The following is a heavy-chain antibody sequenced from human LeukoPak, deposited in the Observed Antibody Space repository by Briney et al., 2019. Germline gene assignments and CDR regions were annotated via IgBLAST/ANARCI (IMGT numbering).Heavy chain of an antibody. CDR1: GGSISSGSYY. J-gene: IGHJ5*02. Sequence: SQTLSLTCTVSGGSISSGSYYWSWIRQPAGKGLEWIGRIYTSGSTNYNPSLKSRVTISVDTSKNQFSLKLSSVTAADTAVYYCAADRKYSSSWHWSNWFDPWGQGTLVTVSS. CDR2: IYTSGST. V-gene: IGHV4-61*02. D-gene: IGHD6-13*01. CDR3: AADRKYSSSWHWSNWFDP.